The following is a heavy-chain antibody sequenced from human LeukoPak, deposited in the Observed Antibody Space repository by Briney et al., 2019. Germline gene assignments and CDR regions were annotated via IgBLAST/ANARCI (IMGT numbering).Heavy chain of an antibody. V-gene: IGHV3-11*01. CDR3: ARHEHSSGWYYFDY. CDR1: GFTFSDYY. D-gene: IGHD6-19*01. J-gene: IGHJ4*02. CDR2: ISSSGSTI. Sequence: GGSLRLTCAASGFTFSDYYMSWIRQAPGKGLEWVSYISSSGSTIYYADSAKGRFTISRDNAKNSLYLQMNSLRAEDTAVYYCARHEHSSGWYYFDYWGQGTLVTVSS.